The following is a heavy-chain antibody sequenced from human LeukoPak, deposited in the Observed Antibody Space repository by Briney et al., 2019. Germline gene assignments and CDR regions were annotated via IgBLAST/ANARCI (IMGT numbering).Heavy chain of an antibody. D-gene: IGHD2-21*01. CDR2: ISSSTSTI. Sequence: GGSLRLSCAASGFTFSSYSMNWVRQAPGKGLEWVSYISSSTSTIYYADSVKGRFTISRDNAKNSLYLQMNSLRAEDTAVYYCARDVAYWGQGTLVTVSS. CDR3: ARDVAY. J-gene: IGHJ4*02. CDR1: GFTFSSYS. V-gene: IGHV3-48*01.